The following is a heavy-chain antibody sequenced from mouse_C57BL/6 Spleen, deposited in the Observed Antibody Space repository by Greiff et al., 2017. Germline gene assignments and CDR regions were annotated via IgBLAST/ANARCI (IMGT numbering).Heavy chain of an antibody. CDR1: GFSFNTYA. Sequence: EVKLVESGGGLVQPKGSLKLSCAASGFSFNTYAMNWVRQAPGKGLEWVARIRSKSNNYATYYADSVKDRFTISRDDSESMLYLQMNNLKTEDTSMYYCVRREGLMDYWGQGTSVTVSS. V-gene: IGHV10-1*01. CDR3: VRREGLMDY. D-gene: IGHD3-3*01. CDR2: IRSKSNNYAT. J-gene: IGHJ4*01.